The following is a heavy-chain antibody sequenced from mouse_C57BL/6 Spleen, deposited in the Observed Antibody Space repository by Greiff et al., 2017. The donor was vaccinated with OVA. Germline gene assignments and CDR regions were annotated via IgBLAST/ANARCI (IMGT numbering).Heavy chain of an antibody. J-gene: IGHJ3*01. D-gene: IGHD1-1*01. CDR2: INPNNGGT. V-gene: IGHV1-18*01. CDR3: AREVDYYGSSSWFAY. Sequence: VQLQQSGPELVKPGASVKIPCKASGYTFTDYNMDWVKQSHGKSLEWIGDINPNNGGTIYNQKFKGKATLTVDKSSSTAYMELRSLTSEDTAVYYCAREVDYYGSSSWFAYWGQGTLVTVSA. CDR1: GYTFTDYN.